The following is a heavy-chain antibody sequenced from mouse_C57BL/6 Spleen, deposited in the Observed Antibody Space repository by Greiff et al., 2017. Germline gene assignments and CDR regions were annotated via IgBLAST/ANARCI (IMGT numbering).Heavy chain of an antibody. CDR2: INYDGSST. V-gene: IGHV5-16*01. CDR3: ARNCNLYAMDY. J-gene: IGHJ4*01. Sequence: EVHLVESEGGLVQPGSSMKLSCTASGFTFSDYYMAWVRQVPEKGLEWVANINYDGSSTYYLDSLKSRFIISRDNAKNILYLQMSSLKSEDTATYYCARNCNLYAMDYWGHGTSVTVSS. D-gene: IGHD2-1*01. CDR1: GFTFSDYY.